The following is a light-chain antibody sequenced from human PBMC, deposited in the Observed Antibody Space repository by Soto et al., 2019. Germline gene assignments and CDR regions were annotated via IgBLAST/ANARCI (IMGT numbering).Light chain of an antibody. CDR2: DVS. V-gene: IGLV2-14*01. CDR3: SSYTSSITLV. J-gene: IGLJ2*01. CDR1: SSDGVGYNY. Sequence: QSALTQPASVSGSPGQSITISCTGTSSDGVGYNYVSWYQQYPGKAPKLMIYDVSNRPSGVSNRFSGSKSGNTASLTISGLQAEDEADYYCSSYTSSITLVFGGGTKLTVL.